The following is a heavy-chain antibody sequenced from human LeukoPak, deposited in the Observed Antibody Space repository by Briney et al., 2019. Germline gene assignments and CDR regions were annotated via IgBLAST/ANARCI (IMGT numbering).Heavy chain of an antibody. CDR3: ARGYYDFWSGEFYYYYYGMDV. V-gene: IGHV3-21*01. J-gene: IGHJ6*02. CDR2: ISSSSSYI. D-gene: IGHD3-3*01. Sequence: GSLRLSCAASGFTFSSYSMNWVRQAPGKGLEGVSSISSSSSYIYYADSVKGGFTISRDNAKNSLYLQMNSLRAEDTAVYYCARGYYDFWSGEFYYYYYGMDVWGQGTTVTVSS. CDR1: GFTFSSYS.